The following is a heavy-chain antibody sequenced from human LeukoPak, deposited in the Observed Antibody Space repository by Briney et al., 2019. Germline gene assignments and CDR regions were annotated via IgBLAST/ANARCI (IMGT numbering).Heavy chain of an antibody. J-gene: IGHJ3*02. CDR2: IYPGDSDT. CDR1: GFSFTSYW. V-gene: IGHV5-51*01. CDR3: ARRTYCSSTSCFDAFDI. Sequence: GESLKISCKGSGFSFTSYWIGWVRQMPGRGLEWMGIIYPGDSDTRYSPSFQGQVTISADKSISTAYLQWSSLKASDTAMYYCARRTYCSSTSCFDAFDIWGQGTMVTVSS. D-gene: IGHD2-2*01.